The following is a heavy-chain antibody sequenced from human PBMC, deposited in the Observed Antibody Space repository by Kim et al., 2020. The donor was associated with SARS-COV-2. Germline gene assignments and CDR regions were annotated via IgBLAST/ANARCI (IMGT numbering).Heavy chain of an antibody. J-gene: IGHJ4*02. Sequence: GGSLRLSCAASGFTFSSYWMSWVRQAPGKGLEWVANIKQDGSEKYYVDSVKGRFTISRDNAKNSLYLQMNSLRAEDTAVYYCARGIKVIATTHFDYWGQGTLVTVSS. V-gene: IGHV3-7*03. CDR1: GFTFSSYW. D-gene: IGHD2-21*01. CDR3: ARGIKVIATTHFDY. CDR2: IKQDGSEK.